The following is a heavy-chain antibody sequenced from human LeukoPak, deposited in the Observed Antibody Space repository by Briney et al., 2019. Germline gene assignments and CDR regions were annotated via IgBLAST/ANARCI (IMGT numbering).Heavy chain of an antibody. Sequence: SVKVSCKASGGTFSSYAISWVRQAPGQGLEWMGGIIPISGTANYAQKFQGRVTITADESTSTAYMELSSLRSEDTAVYYCASSLGDSSGPFGYWGQGTLVTVSS. CDR2: IIPISGTA. CDR3: ASSLGDSSGPFGY. D-gene: IGHD3-22*01. J-gene: IGHJ4*02. CDR1: GGTFSSYA. V-gene: IGHV1-69*01.